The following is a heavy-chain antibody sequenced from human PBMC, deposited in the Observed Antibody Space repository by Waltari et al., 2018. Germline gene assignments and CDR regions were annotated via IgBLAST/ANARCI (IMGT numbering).Heavy chain of an antibody. CDR2: ISSSSSYI. D-gene: IGHD4-17*01. CDR1: GFTFSSYS. CDR3: ARDQKQSTVTTQYWYFDL. V-gene: IGHV3-21*01. Sequence: EVQLVESGGDLVKPGGSLRLSCAASGFTFSSYSMNWVRQAPGKGLEWVSSISSSSSYIYYADSVKVRFTISRDNAKNSLYLQMNSLRAEDTAVYYCARDQKQSTVTTQYWYFDLWGRGTLVTVSS. J-gene: IGHJ2*01.